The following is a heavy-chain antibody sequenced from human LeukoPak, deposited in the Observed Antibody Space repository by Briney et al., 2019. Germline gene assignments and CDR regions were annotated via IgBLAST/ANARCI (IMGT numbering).Heavy chain of an antibody. Sequence: GGSLRLSCAASGFTFSSYGIHWVRQAPGKGLEWVAVISYDGSNKYYADSVKGRFTISRDNSKNTLYLQMDSLRAEDTAVYYCARDRMVLWFGELEHWGQGTLVTVSS. CDR3: ARDRMVLWFGELEH. CDR1: GFTFSSYG. D-gene: IGHD3-10*01. J-gene: IGHJ4*02. V-gene: IGHV3-30*03. CDR2: ISYDGSNK.